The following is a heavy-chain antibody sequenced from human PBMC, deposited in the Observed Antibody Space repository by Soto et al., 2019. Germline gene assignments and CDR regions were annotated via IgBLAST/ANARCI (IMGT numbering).Heavy chain of an antibody. Sequence: QTLSLTCADSGDSLSMSDVAWNWIRQSPWRGLEWLGRTYYRSQWNSHYAVSVQSRISIDPDTSKNHFSLQLNSVTPEDTAVYYCVRGRVTAFDIWAQGTMVTVS. CDR2: TYYRSQWNS. D-gene: IGHD2-21*02. V-gene: IGHV6-1*01. CDR1: GDSLSMSDVA. CDR3: VRGRVTAFDI. J-gene: IGHJ3*02.